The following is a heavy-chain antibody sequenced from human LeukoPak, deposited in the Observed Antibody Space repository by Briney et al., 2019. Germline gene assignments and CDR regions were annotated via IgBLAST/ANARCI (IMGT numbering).Heavy chain of an antibody. D-gene: IGHD3-16*01. Sequence: GGSLRLSCAASGFTFDDYAMHWVRQAPGKGLEWVSGISWNSGSIGYADSVKGRFTISRDNAKNSLYLQMNSLRAEDTALYYCATGDDTSRGSDYWGQGTLVTVSS. J-gene: IGHJ4*02. CDR3: ATGDDTSRGSDY. V-gene: IGHV3-9*01. CDR1: GFTFDDYA. CDR2: ISWNSGSI.